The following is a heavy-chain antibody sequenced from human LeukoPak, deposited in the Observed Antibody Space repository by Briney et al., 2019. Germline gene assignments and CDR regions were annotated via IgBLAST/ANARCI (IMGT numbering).Heavy chain of an antibody. D-gene: IGHD3-16*01. CDR1: GGSFSGYY. CDR3: ARVRKGAFDI. J-gene: IGHJ3*02. Sequence: SETLSLTCAVYGGSFSGYYWSWIRQPPGKGLEWIGEINHSGSTNYNPSLESRVTISVDTSKNQFSLKLSSVTAADTAVYYCARVRKGAFDIWGQGTMVTVSS. V-gene: IGHV4-34*01. CDR2: INHSGST.